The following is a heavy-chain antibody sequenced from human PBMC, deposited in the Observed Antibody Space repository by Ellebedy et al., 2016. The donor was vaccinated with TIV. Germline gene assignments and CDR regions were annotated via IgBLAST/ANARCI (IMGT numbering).Heavy chain of an antibody. CDR1: GYSFIDHG. CDR2: ISPKNGNT. D-gene: IGHD6-19*01. CDR3: ATVAAGIAVGGN. V-gene: IGHV1-18*01. Sequence: ASVKVSCXASGYSFIDHGIIWVRQAPGLGLQWMGWISPKNGNTNYAQRFKGRITMTTDTSTNTAHMDLRSLRSDDSATYYCATVAAGIAVGGNWGQGTLVTVSS. J-gene: IGHJ4*02.